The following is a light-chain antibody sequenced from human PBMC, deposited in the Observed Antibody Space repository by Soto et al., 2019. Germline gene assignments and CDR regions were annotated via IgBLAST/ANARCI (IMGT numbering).Light chain of an antibody. Sequence: QSVLTQPPSASGSPGRSVTISCIGTSSDVGRYNYVSWYQHHPGKAPKLIIYEVTKRPSGVPDRFSGSKSGNTASLTVSGLQADDEADYYCNSYVGSNNYVFGTGTKV. CDR1: SSDVGRYNY. CDR2: EVT. J-gene: IGLJ1*01. CDR3: NSYVGSNNYV. V-gene: IGLV2-8*01.